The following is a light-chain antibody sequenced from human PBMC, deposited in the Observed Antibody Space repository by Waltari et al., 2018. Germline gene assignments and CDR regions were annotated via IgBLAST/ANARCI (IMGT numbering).Light chain of an antibody. CDR2: EVS. Sequence: QSALTQPPSASGSPGQSVAISCTGTSSDVGGYNYVSWYQQHPGKAPKLIIYEVSKRPSWVPDRFAGSKSGNTASLTVSGLQADDEADYYCSSYAGSNLWVLGGGTKLTVL. CDR3: SSYAGSNLWV. J-gene: IGLJ3*02. CDR1: SSDVGGYNY. V-gene: IGLV2-8*01.